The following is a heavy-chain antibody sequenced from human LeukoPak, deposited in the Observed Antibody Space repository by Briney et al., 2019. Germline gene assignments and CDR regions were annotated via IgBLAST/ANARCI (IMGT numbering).Heavy chain of an antibody. V-gene: IGHV4-4*07. Sequence: PSETLSLTCTVSGDSISSYYWSWIRQPAGKGLEWIGRIYAGGSTNYNPSLKSRVTMSLDTSKNQFSLNLSSVTAADTAVYYCARGRIPPITIFGVVSNYFDYWGQGTLVTVSS. CDR2: IYAGGST. CDR3: ARGRIPPITIFGVVSNYFDY. CDR1: GDSISSYY. J-gene: IGHJ4*02. D-gene: IGHD3-3*01.